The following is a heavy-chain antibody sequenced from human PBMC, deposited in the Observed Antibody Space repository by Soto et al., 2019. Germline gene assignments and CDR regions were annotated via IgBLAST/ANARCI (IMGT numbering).Heavy chain of an antibody. D-gene: IGHD2-2*01. J-gene: IGHJ6*02. CDR1: GGSISSYY. CDR3: ARACSSTRCSDYHYYYGLDV. V-gene: IGHV4-4*07. Sequence: SETLSLTCTVSGGSISSYYWNWIRQPAGKGLEWLGRIYTSGSTNYNPSLKSRVTMSVDTSKNQFSLKLSPVTAADTAVYYCARACSSTRCSDYHYYYGLDVWGQGTTVTVSS. CDR2: IYTSGST.